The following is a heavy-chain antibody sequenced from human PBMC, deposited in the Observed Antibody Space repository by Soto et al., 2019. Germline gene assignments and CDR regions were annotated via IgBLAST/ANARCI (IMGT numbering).Heavy chain of an antibody. Sequence: EVQLLESGGGLVQPGGSLRLSCAASGFTFSSYAMSWVRQAPGKGLEWVSAISGSGGSTYYADSVKGRFTISRDNSKNTRYLQMNSLRAEDTAVYYCAKLRLDPGDSSSYWYFDLWGRGTLVTVSS. D-gene: IGHD6-13*01. CDR2: ISGSGGST. CDR3: AKLRLDPGDSSSYWYFDL. J-gene: IGHJ2*01. CDR1: GFTFSSYA. V-gene: IGHV3-23*01.